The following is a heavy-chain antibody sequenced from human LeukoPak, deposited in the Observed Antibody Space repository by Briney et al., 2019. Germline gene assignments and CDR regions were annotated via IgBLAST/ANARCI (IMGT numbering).Heavy chain of an antibody. CDR2: INHSGST. CDR1: GGSFSGYY. Sequence: SETLSLTCAVYGGSFSGYYWSWIRQPPGKRLEWIGEINHSGSTNYNPSLKSRVTISVDTSKNQFSLKLSSVTAADTAVYYCARGLKRVYYDSSGYYTMDVWGQGTTVTVSS. V-gene: IGHV4-34*01. D-gene: IGHD3-22*01. J-gene: IGHJ6*02. CDR3: ARGLKRVYYDSSGYYTMDV.